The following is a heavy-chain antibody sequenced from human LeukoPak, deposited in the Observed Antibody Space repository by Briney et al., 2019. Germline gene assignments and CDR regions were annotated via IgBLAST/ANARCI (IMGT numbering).Heavy chain of an antibody. CDR2: ISYDGSNK. Sequence: GGSLRLSCAASGFTFSSYAMHWVRQAPGKGLEWVAVISYDGSNKYYADSVKGRFTISRDNSKNTLYLQMNSLRAEDTAVYCCARGGSFFDYWGQGTLVTVSS. V-gene: IGHV3-30-3*01. J-gene: IGHJ4*02. D-gene: IGHD1-26*01. CDR3: ARGGSFFDY. CDR1: GFTFSSYA.